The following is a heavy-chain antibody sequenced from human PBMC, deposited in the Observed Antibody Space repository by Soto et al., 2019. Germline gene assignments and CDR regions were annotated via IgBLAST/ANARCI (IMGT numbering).Heavy chain of an antibody. J-gene: IGHJ4*02. CDR3: ARGPRGLYHQDY. CDR1: GFTFSGDW. Sequence: GGSLRLSCAASGFTFSGDWMHWVRQAAGKGLVWVSRINMDGSSTNYADSVKGRFTISRDNAKNTLYLQMNSLRVDDTAVYYCARGPRGLYHQDYWGQRALVTLSS. D-gene: IGHD2-2*01. V-gene: IGHV3-74*01. CDR2: INMDGSST.